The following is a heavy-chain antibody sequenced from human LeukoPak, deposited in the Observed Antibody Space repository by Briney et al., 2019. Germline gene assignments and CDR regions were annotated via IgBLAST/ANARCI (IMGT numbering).Heavy chain of an antibody. V-gene: IGHV4-39*07. D-gene: IGHD6-13*01. CDR2: IYYSGST. CDR1: GGSISSSSYY. Sequence: SETLSLTCTVSGGSISSSSYYWGWIRQPPGKGLGWIGSIYYSGSTYYNLSLKSRVTISIATSKNQFSLKLSSVTAADTAVYFCARVAAAGNYYFDYWGQGTLVTVSS. CDR3: ARVAAAGNYYFDY. J-gene: IGHJ4*02.